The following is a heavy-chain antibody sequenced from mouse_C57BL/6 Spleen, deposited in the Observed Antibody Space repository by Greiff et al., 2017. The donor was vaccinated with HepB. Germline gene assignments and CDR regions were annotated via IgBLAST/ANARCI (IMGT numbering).Heavy chain of an antibody. J-gene: IGHJ4*01. Sequence: EVQLQQSGPELVKPGASVKIPCKASGYTFTDYNMDWVKQSHGKSLEWIGDINPNNGGTNYNEKFKGKDTLTVDKSSSTAYLELSSLTSEDTAVYYCSRGCMDYWGQGTSVTVSS. CDR3: SRGCMDY. CDR1: GYTFTDYN. V-gene: IGHV1-18*01. CDR2: INPNNGGT.